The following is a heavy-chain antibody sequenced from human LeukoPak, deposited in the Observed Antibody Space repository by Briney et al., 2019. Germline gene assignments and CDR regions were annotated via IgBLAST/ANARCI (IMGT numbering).Heavy chain of an antibody. D-gene: IGHD3-10*01. V-gene: IGHV1-18*01. CDR2: ISAYNGNT. Sequence: GASVKVSCKASGYTFSSYGISWVRQAPGQRLEWMGWISAYNGNTNYAQKFQGRVTVITDTSTNTAYMELRSLRSDDTAVYYCARDGFFGSGIVGAFDIWGQGTMVTVSS. CDR3: ARDGFFGSGIVGAFDI. J-gene: IGHJ3*02. CDR1: GYTFSSYG.